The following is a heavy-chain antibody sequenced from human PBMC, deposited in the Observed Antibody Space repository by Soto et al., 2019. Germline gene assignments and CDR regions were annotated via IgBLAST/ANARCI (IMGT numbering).Heavy chain of an antibody. J-gene: IGHJ4*02. Sequence: PSETLSLTCAVYGGSFSGYYWSWIRQPPGKGLEWIGEINHSGSTNYNPSIKSRVTISVDTSKNQFSLKLSSVTAADTAVYYCARAAREGYGDYALHSFDYWGQGTLVTVSS. CDR2: INHSGST. CDR3: ARAAREGYGDYALHSFDY. V-gene: IGHV4-34*01. D-gene: IGHD4-17*01. CDR1: GGSFSGYY.